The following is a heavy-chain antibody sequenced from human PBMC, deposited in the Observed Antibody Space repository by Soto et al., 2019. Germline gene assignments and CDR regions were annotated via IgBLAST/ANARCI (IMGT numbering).Heavy chain of an antibody. CDR2: IWYDGSNK. Sequence: GGSLRLSCAASGFTFSSYGMHWVRQAPGKGLEWVAVIWYDGSNKYYADSVKGRFTISRDNSKNTLYLQMNSLRAEDTAVYYCARGFGGYYDSSGYYYDYWGQGTLVTVSS. D-gene: IGHD3-22*01. CDR3: ARGFGGYYDSSGYYYDY. CDR1: GFTFSSYG. J-gene: IGHJ4*02. V-gene: IGHV3-33*01.